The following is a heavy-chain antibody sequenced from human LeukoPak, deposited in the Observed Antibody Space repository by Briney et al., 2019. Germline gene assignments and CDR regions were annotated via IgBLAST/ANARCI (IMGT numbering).Heavy chain of an antibody. CDR1: GYTLTELS. CDR3: ATAIGLPAAIAAFDP. CDR2: FDPEDGET. D-gene: IGHD2-2*01. Sequence: ASVKVSCKVSGYTLTELSMHWVRQAPGKGLEWMGGFDPEDGETIYAQKFQGRVTMTEDTSTDTAYMELSSLRSEDTAVYYCATAIGLPAAIAAFDPWGQGTLVTVSS. J-gene: IGHJ5*02. V-gene: IGHV1-24*01.